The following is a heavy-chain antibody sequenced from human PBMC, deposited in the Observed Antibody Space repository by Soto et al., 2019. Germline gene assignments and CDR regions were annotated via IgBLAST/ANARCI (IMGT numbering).Heavy chain of an antibody. D-gene: IGHD4-17*01. CDR3: AREPVTTLSYGMEV. Sequence: SETLSLTCTVSGGSISSGDYYWSWIRQPPGKGLEWIGYIYYSGSTYYHPSLKSRVTISVDTSKNQFSLQLSSVTAADTAVYYCAREPVTTLSYGMEVWGQGTTVTVSS. CDR2: IYYSGST. V-gene: IGHV4-30-4*01. CDR1: GGSISSGDYY. J-gene: IGHJ6*02.